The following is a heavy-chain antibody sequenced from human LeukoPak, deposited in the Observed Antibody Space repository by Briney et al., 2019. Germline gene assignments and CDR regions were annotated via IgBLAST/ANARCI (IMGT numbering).Heavy chain of an antibody. CDR3: ARGLLGWFDP. CDR2: IYYSGST. V-gene: IGHV4-30-4*08. CDR1: GGSISSGDYY. J-gene: IGHJ5*02. Sequence: SQTLSLACTVSGGSISSGDYYWSWIRQPPGKGLEWIGYIYYSGSTYYNPSLKSRVTISVDTSKNQFSPKLSSVTAADTAVYYCARGLLGWFDPWGQGTLVTVSS. D-gene: IGHD2/OR15-2a*01.